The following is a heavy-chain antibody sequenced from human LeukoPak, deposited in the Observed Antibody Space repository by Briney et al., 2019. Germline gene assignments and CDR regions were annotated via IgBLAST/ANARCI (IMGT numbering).Heavy chain of an antibody. D-gene: IGHD2-8*01. Sequence: GGSLRLSCAGSGFSFSNYVMTWVRQAPGKGLEWVSTVSNSGASAYYADSVKGRFTISRDNSKNTLYLQMNGLRAEDTAVYYCAKNLEVFTVYYFDYWGQGTLVTVSS. CDR3: AKNLEVFTVYYFDY. J-gene: IGHJ4*02. CDR2: VSNSGASA. V-gene: IGHV3-23*01. CDR1: GFSFSNYV.